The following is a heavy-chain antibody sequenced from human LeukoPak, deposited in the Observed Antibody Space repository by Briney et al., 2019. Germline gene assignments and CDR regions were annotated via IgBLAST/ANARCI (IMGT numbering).Heavy chain of an antibody. CDR3: ASSSVVVPAAMGYYYGMDV. D-gene: IGHD2-2*01. CDR1: GFTFSSYS. V-gene: IGHV3-21*01. CDR2: ISGSSSYI. J-gene: IGHJ6*02. Sequence: GGSLRLSCAASGFTFSSYSMNWVRQAPGKGLEWVSSISGSSSYIYYADSVKGRFTISRDNAKNSLYLQMNSLRAEDTAVYYCASSSVVVPAAMGYYYGMDVWGQGTTVTVSS.